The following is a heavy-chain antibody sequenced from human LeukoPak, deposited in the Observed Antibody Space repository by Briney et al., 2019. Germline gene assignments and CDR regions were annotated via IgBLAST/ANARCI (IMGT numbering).Heavy chain of an antibody. Sequence: ASVKVSCKVSGYTLTELSMHWVRQAPGKGLEWMGGFDPEDGETVYAQKFQGRVTMTRDMSTSTVYMELSSLRSEDTAVYYCARPLGGSGSYFLVYWGQGTLVTVSS. CDR1: GYTLTELS. J-gene: IGHJ4*02. CDR3: ARPLGGSGSYFLVY. CDR2: FDPEDGET. V-gene: IGHV1-24*01. D-gene: IGHD3-10*01.